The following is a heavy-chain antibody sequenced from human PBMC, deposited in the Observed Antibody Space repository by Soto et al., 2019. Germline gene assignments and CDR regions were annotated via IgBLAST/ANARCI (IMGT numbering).Heavy chain of an antibody. J-gene: IGHJ6*03. CDR3: ARDQSRGQQLVKQSYYYYYMDV. Sequence: PGGSLRLSCAASGFIFSSYSMNWVRQAPGKGLEWVSYISGGSSTIYYADSVKGRFSISRDNARNSLYLQMNSLRAEDTAVYYCARDQSRGQQLVKQSYYYYYMDVWGKGTTVTVSS. CDR2: ISGGSSTI. CDR1: GFIFSSYS. V-gene: IGHV3-48*01. D-gene: IGHD6-13*01.